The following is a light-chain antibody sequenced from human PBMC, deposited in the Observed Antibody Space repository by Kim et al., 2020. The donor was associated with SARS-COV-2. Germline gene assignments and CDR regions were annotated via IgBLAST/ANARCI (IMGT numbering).Light chain of an antibody. Sequence: QSALTQPASMSGSPGQSITISCTGNSSDIGGYNYVSWYQQHPGKAPKLLIYDVTKRPSGVSDRFSGSKSGNTASLTISGLQAEDETDYYCSSYTASSTFVVGAGSKV. CDR1: SSDIGGYNY. CDR3: SSYTASSTFV. J-gene: IGLJ1*01. CDR2: DVT. V-gene: IGLV2-14*03.